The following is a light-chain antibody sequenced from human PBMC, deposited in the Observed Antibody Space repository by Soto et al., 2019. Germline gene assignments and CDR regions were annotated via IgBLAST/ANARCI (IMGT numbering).Light chain of an antibody. V-gene: IGKV3-11*01. CDR2: DAS. CDR1: QSVSSY. CDR3: QQRSNCPPMYT. J-gene: IGKJ2*01. Sequence: EIVLTQSPATLSLSPGERATLSCRASQSVSSYLAWYQQKPGQAPRLLIYDASNRATGIPARFSGSGSGTDFTLTISSLEPEDFAVYYCQQRSNCPPMYTFGQGTKPEIK.